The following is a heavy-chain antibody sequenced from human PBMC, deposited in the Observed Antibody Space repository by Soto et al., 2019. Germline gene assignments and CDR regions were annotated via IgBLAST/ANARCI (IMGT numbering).Heavy chain of an antibody. CDR1: GGTFSSYS. Sequence: SVKVSCKASGGTFSSYSISWVRQAPGQGLEWMGGIIPIFGTANYAQKFQGRVTITGNTSISTAYMELSSLRSEDTAVYYCARGRAELLWFGELLYGMDVWGQGTTVTVSS. CDR2: IIPIFGTA. V-gene: IGHV1-69*06. CDR3: ARGRAELLWFGELLYGMDV. D-gene: IGHD3-10*01. J-gene: IGHJ6*02.